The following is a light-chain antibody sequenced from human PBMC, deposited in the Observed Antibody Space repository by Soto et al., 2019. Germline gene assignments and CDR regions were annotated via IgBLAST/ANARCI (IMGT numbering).Light chain of an antibody. V-gene: IGLV1-51*01. CDR2: DNN. Sequence: QSVLTQPPSVSAAPGQKVTISCSGSSSNIGNNYVSWYQQLPGTAPKRLIYDNNKRPSGIPDRFSVSKSGTSATLGITGLQTGDEADYYCGTWDSSLSAGGYVFGTGTKLTVL. CDR3: GTWDSSLSAGGYV. CDR1: SSNIGNNY. J-gene: IGLJ1*01.